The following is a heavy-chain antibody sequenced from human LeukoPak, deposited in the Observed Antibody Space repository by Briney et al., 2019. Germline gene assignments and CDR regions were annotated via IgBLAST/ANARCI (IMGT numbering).Heavy chain of an antibody. CDR1: GFTVSSNY. V-gene: IGHV3-53*05. CDR3: ARDSDPIAAAGSIGYMDV. Sequence: PGGSLRLSCAASGFTVSSNYMSWVRQAPGKGLEWVSVIYSGGSTYYADSVKGRFTISRDNSKNTLYLQMNSLRAEDTAVYYCARDSDPIAAAGSIGYMDVWGKGTTVTVSS. CDR2: IYSGGST. J-gene: IGHJ6*03. D-gene: IGHD6-13*01.